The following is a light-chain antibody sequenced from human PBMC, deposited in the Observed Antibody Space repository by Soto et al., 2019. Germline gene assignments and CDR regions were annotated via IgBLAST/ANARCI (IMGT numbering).Light chain of an antibody. CDR3: QHYGSSPPVT. V-gene: IGKV3-20*01. CDR1: QSVSSNY. Sequence: EIVLTQSPGTLSLSPGERATLSCRASQSVSSNYLAWYQQKPGLAPRLLIYGASSRATGVPDRFSGSGSGTDFTLTISRLESEDFAVYYWQHYGSSPPVTFAQGTKLEIK. J-gene: IGKJ2*01. CDR2: GAS.